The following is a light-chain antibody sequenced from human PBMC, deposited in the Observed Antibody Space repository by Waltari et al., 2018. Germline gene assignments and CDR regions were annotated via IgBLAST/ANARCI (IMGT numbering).Light chain of an antibody. Sequence: QSVLTQPPSASGTPGQRVIISCSGSSSNIGSNYVYWYQQLLGTAPKLLISRNNQRPSGVPDRFSGSKSGASSSLAISGLRSEDEADYYCATWDDRLSDYVFGTGTKVTAL. CDR1: SSNIGSNY. J-gene: IGLJ1*01. V-gene: IGLV1-47*01. CDR2: RNN. CDR3: ATWDDRLSDYV.